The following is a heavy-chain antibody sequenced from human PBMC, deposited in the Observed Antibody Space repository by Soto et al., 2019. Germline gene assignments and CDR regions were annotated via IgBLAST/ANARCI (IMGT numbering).Heavy chain of an antibody. CDR1: GYTFTSYD. CDR3: ATGEYTLTIFGVATSPNYGMDV. D-gene: IGHD3-3*01. V-gene: IGHV1-8*01. CDR2: MNPNSGNT. Sequence: ASVKVSCKASGYTFTSYDINWVRQATGQGLEWMGWMNPNSGNTGYAQKFQGRVTMTRNTSVSTAYMELSSLRSEDTAVYYCATGEYTLTIFGVATSPNYGMDVWGQGTTVTV. J-gene: IGHJ6*02.